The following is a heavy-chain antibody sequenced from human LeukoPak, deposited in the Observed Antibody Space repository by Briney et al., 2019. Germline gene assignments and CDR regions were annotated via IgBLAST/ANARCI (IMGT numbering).Heavy chain of an antibody. D-gene: IGHD6-13*01. V-gene: IGHV4-59*08. CDR1: GGSISSYY. J-gene: IGHJ4*02. Sequence: SETLSLTCTVSGGSISSYYWSWIRQPPGKGLEWIGYIYYSGTTNYNPSLKSRVTISVDTSKNQFSLKLSSVTAADTAVYYCARHGSSWYEKDYFDYWGQGTLVTVSS. CDR2: IYYSGTT. CDR3: ARHGSSWYEKDYFDY.